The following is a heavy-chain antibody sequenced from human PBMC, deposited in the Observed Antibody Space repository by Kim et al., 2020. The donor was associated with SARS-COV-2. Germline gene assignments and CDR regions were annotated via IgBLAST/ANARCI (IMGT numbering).Heavy chain of an antibody. V-gene: IGHV3-30*02. CDR2: SNK. J-gene: IGHJ4*02. CDR3: AKGEQQLDY. D-gene: IGHD6-13*01. Sequence: SNKSYADSVVGRLHISRDNSKNTLCRQMNSRRAEDTAVYYCAKGEQQLDYWGQGTLVTVSS.